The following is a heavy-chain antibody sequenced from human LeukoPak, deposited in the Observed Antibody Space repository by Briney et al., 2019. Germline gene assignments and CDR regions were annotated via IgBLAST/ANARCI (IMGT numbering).Heavy chain of an antibody. CDR2: IGINEDNI. J-gene: IGHJ4*02. V-gene: IGHV3-48*03. CDR1: GFTFSSYG. Sequence: GGSLRLSCAGHGFTFSSYGINWVRQAPGKGLEWISYIGINEDNIYYADSVKGRFTISRDNAKSSVFLQMNSLRVEDTAVYYCVRETAHCGGDCYDYWGQGTLVTVSS. D-gene: IGHD2-21*01. CDR3: VRETAHCGGDCYDY.